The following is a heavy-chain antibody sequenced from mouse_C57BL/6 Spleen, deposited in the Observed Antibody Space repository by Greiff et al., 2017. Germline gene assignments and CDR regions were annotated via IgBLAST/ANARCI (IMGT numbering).Heavy chain of an antibody. D-gene: IGHD1-1*01. V-gene: IGHV14-2*01. CDR3: ARGFTTVVAYYAMDY. Sequence: VQLQQSGAELVKPGASVKLSCTASGFNIKDYYMHWVKQRTEQGLEWIGRIDPEDGETKYAPKFQGKATITADTSANTAYLQLSSLTSEDTAVYYCARGFTTVVAYYAMDYWGQGTSVTVSS. CDR1: GFNIKDYY. J-gene: IGHJ4*01. CDR2: IDPEDGET.